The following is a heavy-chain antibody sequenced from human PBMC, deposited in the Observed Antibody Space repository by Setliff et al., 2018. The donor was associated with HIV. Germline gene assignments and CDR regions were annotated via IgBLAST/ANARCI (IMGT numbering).Heavy chain of an antibody. Sequence: SETLSLTCTVSGGSISNTNYYWGWIRQPPGKGLEWIGAIYYSGNTYYNPTLKSRVTISIDTSKNLFFLTVRSVTAADTGIYYCARLGSGWHWGTRIDYWGRGTQVTVSS. CDR3: ARLGSGWHWGTRIDY. D-gene: IGHD6-19*01. J-gene: IGHJ4*02. CDR1: GGSISNTNYY. CDR2: IYYSGNT. V-gene: IGHV4-39*02.